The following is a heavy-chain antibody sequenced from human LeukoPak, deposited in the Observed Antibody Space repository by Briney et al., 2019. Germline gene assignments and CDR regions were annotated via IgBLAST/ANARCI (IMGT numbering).Heavy chain of an antibody. D-gene: IGHD6-19*01. Sequence: SETLSVTCTVSGGSLSSFYWSWIRQPPGKGLEWIAYIDYSGSTNYNPSLKSRVTTSIDTSKNQFSLKLTSVTAADTAVYYCARGYSSGWPGVDAFDIWGQGTMVTVSS. CDR1: GGSLSSFY. J-gene: IGHJ3*02. CDR3: ARGYSSGWPGVDAFDI. CDR2: IDYSGST. V-gene: IGHV4-59*01.